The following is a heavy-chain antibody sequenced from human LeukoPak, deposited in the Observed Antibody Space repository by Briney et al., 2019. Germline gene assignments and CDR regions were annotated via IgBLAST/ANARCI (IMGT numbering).Heavy chain of an antibody. V-gene: IGHV1-2*02. J-gene: IGHJ4*02. CDR1: MNICTEFY. CDR3: AGDPLLAGYYWPYYFDY. D-gene: IGHD3-9*01. Sequence: GASVKVSCKASMNICTEFYIHRVRQAPGQGLEWMGWINPNTGDTNYAQTFQGRVSMTRDPSITTAYMELSRLRSDDTAIYYCAGDPLLAGYYWPYYFDYWGQGTLVTVSS. CDR2: INPNTGDT.